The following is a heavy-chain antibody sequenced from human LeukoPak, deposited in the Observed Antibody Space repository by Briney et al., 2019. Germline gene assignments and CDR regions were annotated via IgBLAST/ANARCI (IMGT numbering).Heavy chain of an antibody. D-gene: IGHD3-10*01. Sequence: PSETLSLTCTVSGGSISSYYWSWIRQPPGKGLEWIGYIYYSGSTNYNPSLKSRVTISVDTSKNQFSLKLSSVTAADTAVYYCARGNGSGSYYHHYYYYYMDVWGKGTTVTISS. CDR2: IYYSGST. V-gene: IGHV4-59*01. J-gene: IGHJ6*03. CDR1: GGSISSYY. CDR3: ARGNGSGSYYHHYYYYYMDV.